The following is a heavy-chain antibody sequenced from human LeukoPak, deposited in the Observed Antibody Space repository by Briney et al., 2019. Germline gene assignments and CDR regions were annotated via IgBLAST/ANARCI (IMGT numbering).Heavy chain of an antibody. Sequence: SETLSLTCTVSGYSISSGYYWVWIRQTPGKGLEWIGSIYRSGSTNYNPSLKSRVTISVDTSKNQFSLKLSSVTAADTAVYYCRIAVAGTFSHYMDVWGKGTTVTVSS. D-gene: IGHD6-19*01. CDR3: RIAVAGTFSHYMDV. V-gene: IGHV4-38-2*02. CDR1: GYSISSGYY. J-gene: IGHJ6*03. CDR2: IYRSGST.